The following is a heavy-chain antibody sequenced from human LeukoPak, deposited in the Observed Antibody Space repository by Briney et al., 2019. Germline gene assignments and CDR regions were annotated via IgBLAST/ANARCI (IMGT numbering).Heavy chain of an antibody. CDR2: ISSSSDST. Sequence: GGSLRLSCASSGVTFSTYSMNWIRQPPGKGLEWVSSISSSSDSTYYADSVKGRFAISRDNVKNSLFLQMNSLRVEDTGVYYCATGSRDGYNFVYWGQGTLVTVSS. CDR1: GVTFSTYS. V-gene: IGHV3-21*06. D-gene: IGHD5-24*01. CDR3: ATGSRDGYNFVY. J-gene: IGHJ4*02.